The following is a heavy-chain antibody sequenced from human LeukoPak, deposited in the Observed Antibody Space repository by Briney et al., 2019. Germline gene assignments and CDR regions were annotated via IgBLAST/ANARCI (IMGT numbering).Heavy chain of an antibody. CDR3: ARVSAPEVEYFQH. CDR1: GGTFSSYA. V-gene: IGHV1-69*05. Sequence: GALVKVSCKASGGTFSSYAISWVRQAPGQGLEWMGGIIPIFGTANYAQKFQGRATITTDESTSTAYMELSSLRSEDTAVYYCARVSAPEVEYFQHWGQGTLVTVSS. J-gene: IGHJ1*01. CDR2: IIPIFGTA.